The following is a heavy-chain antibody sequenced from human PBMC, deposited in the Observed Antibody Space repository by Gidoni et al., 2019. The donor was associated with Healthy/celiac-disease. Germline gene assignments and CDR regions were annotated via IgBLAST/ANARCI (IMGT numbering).Heavy chain of an antibody. Sequence: QLQLLESGPGLVKPSEPLSLTCTVPGGSIRSSSYYWGWIRPPPGKGLGWIGSIYYSGSTYYNPSLKSRVTISVDTSKSQFSLKLSSVTAADTAVYYCARVSVAAAGRGDYWGQGTLVTVSS. CDR2: IYYSGST. CDR1: GGSIRSSSYY. J-gene: IGHJ4*02. V-gene: IGHV4-39*01. D-gene: IGHD6-13*01. CDR3: ARVSVAAAGRGDY.